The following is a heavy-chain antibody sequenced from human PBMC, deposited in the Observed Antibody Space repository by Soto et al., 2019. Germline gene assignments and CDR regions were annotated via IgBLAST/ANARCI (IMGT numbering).Heavy chain of an antibody. J-gene: IGHJ4*02. CDR1: GGSISSGGYY. D-gene: IGHD6-19*01. Sequence: QVQLQESGPGLVKPSQTLSLTCTVSGGSISSGGYYWSWIRQHPGKGLEWIGYIYYSGSTYYNPSLTSRVTISVDTSKNQSSLKLSAGTASETAVYYCARSGSLRLWGQGTLVTVSS. V-gene: IGHV4-31*03. CDR3: ARSGSLRL. CDR2: IYYSGST.